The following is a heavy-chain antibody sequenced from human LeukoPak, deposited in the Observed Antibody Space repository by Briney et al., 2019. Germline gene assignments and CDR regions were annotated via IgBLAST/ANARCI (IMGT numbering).Heavy chain of an antibody. CDR3: ARVPDVEMATISYYFDY. CDR2: IKQDGSEK. CDR1: GFMFSSNW. V-gene: IGHV3-7*01. D-gene: IGHD5-24*01. J-gene: IGHJ4*02. Sequence: GGSLRLSCAASGFMFSSNWMSWVRLAPGKGLEWVANIKQDGSEKYYVDSVKGRFTISRDNAKNSLYLQMNSLRAEDTAVYYCARVPDVEMATISYYFDYWGQGTLVTVSS.